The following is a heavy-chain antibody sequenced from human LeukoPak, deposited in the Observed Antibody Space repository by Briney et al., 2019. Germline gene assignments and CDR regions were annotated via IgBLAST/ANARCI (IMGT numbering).Heavy chain of an antibody. Sequence: PSETLSLTCSVSGGSITKNGYYWGWIRQSPETGLEWIGSMHYSGSTYYNPSLNSRVTISVDTSKNQSSLKLTSVTAADTAVYYCARGNSNPDYYYYYYMDVWGKGTTVTVSS. CDR2: MHYSGST. D-gene: IGHD4-11*01. CDR1: GGSITKNGYY. CDR3: ARGNSNPDYYYYYYMDV. V-gene: IGHV4-39*07. J-gene: IGHJ6*03.